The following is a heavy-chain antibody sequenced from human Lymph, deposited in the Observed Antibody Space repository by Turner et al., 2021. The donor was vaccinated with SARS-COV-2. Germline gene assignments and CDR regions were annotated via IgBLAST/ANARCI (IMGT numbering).Heavy chain of an antibody. J-gene: IGHJ5*02. CDR3: ARETVNNWVDP. V-gene: IGHV4-59*01. Sequence: VQLQESGTRLVKPLETLSLTFTVSGGSMTSNYWSWIRQPPGKRLEWIGYIYYRGSTNYNPSRKIRVTISVDTSKNQFSLKLTSVTAADTAIYYCARETVNNWVDPWGQGILVTVSS. D-gene: IGHD2-21*02. CDR1: GGSMTSNY. CDR2: IYYRGST.